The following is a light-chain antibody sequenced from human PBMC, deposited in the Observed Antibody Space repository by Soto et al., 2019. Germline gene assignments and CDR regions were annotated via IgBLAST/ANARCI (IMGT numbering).Light chain of an antibody. V-gene: IGLV1-40*01. CDR1: ISTMGAGFD. CDR3: QSYDTSLSGSWV. CDR2: GNK. Sequence: QGLVTQPPSVSAARGQRVPISCTGSISTMGAGFDVHWYQQLPGTAPKLLIYGNKKRPSGVPDRFSGSKSGTSASLAITGLQPDDEADYYCQSYDTSLSGSWVFGGGTKVTVL. J-gene: IGLJ3*02.